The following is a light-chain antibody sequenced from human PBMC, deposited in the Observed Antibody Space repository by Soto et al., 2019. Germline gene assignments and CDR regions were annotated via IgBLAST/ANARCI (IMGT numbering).Light chain of an antibody. Sequence: SVLTQPPSASGPHGQSVTISYTGTKSDIGVYDFVSWYQHHPGKAPRLIIYEVVQRPSGVPDRFSGSKSGNTASLTVSGLQAADEADYFCKSYACSNTYVFGSGTK. CDR3: KSYACSNTYV. J-gene: IGLJ1*01. CDR2: EVV. V-gene: IGLV2-8*01. CDR1: KSDIGVYDF.